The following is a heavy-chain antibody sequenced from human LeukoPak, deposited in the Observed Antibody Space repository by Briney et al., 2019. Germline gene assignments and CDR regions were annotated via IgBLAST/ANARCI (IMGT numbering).Heavy chain of an antibody. CDR1: GFTVSSNY. Sequence: PGGSLRLSCAASGFTVSSNYMSWVRQAPGKGLEWVSVIYSGGSTYYADSVKGRFTISRDNSKNTLYLQMNSLRAEDTAVYYCAREPTAAGIQAFDIWGQGTMVTVSS. CDR3: AREPTAAGIQAFDI. J-gene: IGHJ3*02. V-gene: IGHV3-53*01. CDR2: IYSGGST. D-gene: IGHD6-13*01.